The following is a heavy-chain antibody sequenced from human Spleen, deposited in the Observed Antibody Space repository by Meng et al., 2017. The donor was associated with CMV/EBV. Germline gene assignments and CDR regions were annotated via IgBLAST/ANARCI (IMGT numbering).Heavy chain of an antibody. J-gene: IGHJ6*02. CDR1: GFTFSNFD. D-gene: IGHD6-13*01. V-gene: IGHV3-23*01. Sequence: GESLKISCAASGFTFSNFDMHWVRQAPGKGLEWVSAISGSGGSTYYADSVKGRFTISRDNSKNTLYLQMNSLRPEDTAVYYCAKGEQQVVDYYYGMDVWGQGTTVTVSS. CDR2: ISGSGGST. CDR3: AKGEQQVVDYYYGMDV.